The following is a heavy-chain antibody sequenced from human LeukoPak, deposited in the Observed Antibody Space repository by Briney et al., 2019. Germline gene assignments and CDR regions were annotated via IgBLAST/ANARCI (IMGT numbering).Heavy chain of an antibody. CDR1: GFTVSGSG. J-gene: IGHJ4*02. CDR3: TSGSYYHY. CDR2: IRSKANSYAT. D-gene: IGHD1-26*01. Sequence: GGSLRLSCAASGFTVSGSGMDWVRQASGKGREWVGRIRSKANSYATAYPASVKGRFTISRDDSKNTAYLQMNSLKTEDTAVYYCTSGSYYHYWGQGTLVTVSS. V-gene: IGHV3-73*01.